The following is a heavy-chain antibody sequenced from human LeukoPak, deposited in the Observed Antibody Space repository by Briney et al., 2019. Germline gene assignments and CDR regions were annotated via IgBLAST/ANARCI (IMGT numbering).Heavy chain of an antibody. CDR3: AKEVHYYDSSDYFPLGY. J-gene: IGHJ4*02. D-gene: IGHD3-22*01. CDR2: INHNSGGT. Sequence: ASVRVSCTASGYTFTGYYMHWVRQAPGQGLEWMGWINHNSGGTNYAQKFQGRVTMTRDTSNSTAYMELSRLRSDDTAVYYCAKEVHYYDSSDYFPLGYWGQGTLITVSS. CDR1: GYTFTGYY. V-gene: IGHV1-2*02.